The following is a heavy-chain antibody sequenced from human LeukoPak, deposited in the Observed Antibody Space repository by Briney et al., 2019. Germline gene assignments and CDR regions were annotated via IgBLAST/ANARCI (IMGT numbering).Heavy chain of an antibody. CDR2: INHSGST. CDR1: GGSFSGYY. CDR3: ARDYGDY. Sequence: SETLSLTCAVYGGSFSGYYWSWIRQPPGKGLEWIGEINHSGSTNYNPSLKSRVTISVDTSKNQFSLKLSSVTAADTAVYYCARDYGDYWGQGTLVTVSS. J-gene: IGHJ4*02. V-gene: IGHV4-34*01.